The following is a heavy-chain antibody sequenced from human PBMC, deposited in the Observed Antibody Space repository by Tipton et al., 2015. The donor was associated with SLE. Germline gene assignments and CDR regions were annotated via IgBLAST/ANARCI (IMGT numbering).Heavy chain of an antibody. J-gene: IGHJ6*02. V-gene: IGHV4-59*11. CDR1: GGSIRSHY. Sequence: TLSLTCTVSGGSIRSHYWSWIRQPPGKGMEWIGYIYYSGSTNYNPSLKSRVTISLDTSKNHFSLKLSSVTAADTAVYYCARILWFREGPQPNGMDVWGQGTTVTVPS. D-gene: IGHD3-10*01. CDR3: ARILWFREGPQPNGMDV. CDR2: IYYSGST.